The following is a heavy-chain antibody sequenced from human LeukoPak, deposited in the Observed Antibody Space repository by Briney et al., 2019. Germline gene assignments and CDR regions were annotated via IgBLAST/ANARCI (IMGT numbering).Heavy chain of an antibody. V-gene: IGHV1-18*01. CDR1: GYTFTSYG. CDR3: ASTGDIVVVPAADTAIL. J-gene: IGHJ4*02. Sequence: VASVKVSCKASGYTFTSYGISWVRPAPGQGLEWMGWISAYNGNTNYAQKLQGRVTMTTDTSTSTAYMELRSLRSDDTAVYYCASTGDIVVVPAADTAILWGQGTLVTVSS. CDR2: ISAYNGNT. D-gene: IGHD2-2*01.